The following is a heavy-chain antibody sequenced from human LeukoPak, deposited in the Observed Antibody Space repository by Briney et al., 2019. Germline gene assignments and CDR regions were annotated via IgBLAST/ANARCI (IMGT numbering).Heavy chain of an antibody. CDR2: INPSGGST. CDR1: GYTFTSYY. J-gene: IGHJ4*02. V-gene: IGHV1-46*01. D-gene: IGHD3-10*01. CDR3: ARERKRGFDY. Sequence: ASVKVSCKASGYTFTSYYMHWVRQAPGQGLEWMGIINPSGGSTSYAQKFQGRVTMTRDTSISTAYMELSRLRSDDTAVYYCARERKRGFDYWGQGTLVTVPS.